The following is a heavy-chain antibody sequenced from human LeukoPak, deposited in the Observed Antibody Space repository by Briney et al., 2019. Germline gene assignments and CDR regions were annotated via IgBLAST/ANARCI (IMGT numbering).Heavy chain of an antibody. CDR1: GHTFTNYG. Sequence: ASVKVSCKASGHTFTNYGISWVRQAPGQGLEWMGWISAYNGNTNYAQKLQGRVTMTTDTSTSTAYMELRSLRSDDTAVYYCARISHCSGGSCYYFDYWGQGTLVTVSS. V-gene: IGHV1-18*01. D-gene: IGHD2-15*01. CDR2: ISAYNGNT. J-gene: IGHJ4*02. CDR3: ARISHCSGGSCYYFDY.